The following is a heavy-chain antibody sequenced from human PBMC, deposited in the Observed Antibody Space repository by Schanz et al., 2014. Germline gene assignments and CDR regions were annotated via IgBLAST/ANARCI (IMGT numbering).Heavy chain of an antibody. Sequence: EVQLVESGGGLVQPGGSLRLSCAVSGFTVNTNYMSWVRQAPGKGLEWISSMYINSGSTQYADSVKGRFTISRDNSRKTLSLQMNSLRAEDTAVYYCAKHRHYADNNGYPGIDYWGQGTLVTVS. D-gene: IGHD3-16*01. CDR1: GFTVNTNY. CDR3: AKHRHYADNNGYPGIDY. V-gene: IGHV3-66*04. CDR2: MYINSGST. J-gene: IGHJ4*02.